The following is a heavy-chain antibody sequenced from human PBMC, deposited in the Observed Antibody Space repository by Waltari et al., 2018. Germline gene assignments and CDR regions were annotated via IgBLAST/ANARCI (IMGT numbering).Heavy chain of an antibody. CDR2: ILHVGKTK. CDR1: GFTLRGSA. CDR3: ASDHLDHHGGY. V-gene: IGHV3-30*04. D-gene: IGHD3-3*02. J-gene: IGHJ4*02. Sequence: QVHLVESGGGVVQPGTSLRLSCAVSGFTLRGSAMHWVRQAPGKGPEWVAGILHVGKTKYYADFVKGRFTISRDDSETTIYLKMNSLRNEDTAVYYCASDHLDHHGGYWGQGTLVTV.